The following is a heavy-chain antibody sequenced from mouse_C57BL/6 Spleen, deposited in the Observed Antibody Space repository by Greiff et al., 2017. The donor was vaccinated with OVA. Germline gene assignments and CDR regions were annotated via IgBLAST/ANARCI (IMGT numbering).Heavy chain of an antibody. V-gene: IGHV1-69*01. Sequence: QVQLQQSGAELVMPGASVKLSCKASGYTFTSYWMHWVKQRPGQGLEWIGEIDPSDSYTNYNQKFKGKSTLTVDKSSSTAYMQLSSLTSEDSAVYYCARRGPPYAMDYWGQGTSVTVSS. CDR3: ARRGPPYAMDY. CDR1: GYTFTSYW. J-gene: IGHJ4*01. CDR2: IDPSDSYT.